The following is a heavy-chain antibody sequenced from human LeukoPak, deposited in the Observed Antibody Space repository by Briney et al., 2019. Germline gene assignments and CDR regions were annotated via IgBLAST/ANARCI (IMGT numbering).Heavy chain of an antibody. D-gene: IGHD6-19*01. Sequence: ASVKVSCKASGFTFTKFGISWVRQAPGQGLEWMGWISGYNGDTNYAQKFQGRVTITTDTSTSTAYMELRSLRSDDTAAYYCARDPSNTSGWKTWFDSWGQGTLVTVSS. CDR2: ISGYNGDT. V-gene: IGHV1-18*01. CDR3: ARDPSNTSGWKTWFDS. J-gene: IGHJ5*01. CDR1: GFTFTKFG.